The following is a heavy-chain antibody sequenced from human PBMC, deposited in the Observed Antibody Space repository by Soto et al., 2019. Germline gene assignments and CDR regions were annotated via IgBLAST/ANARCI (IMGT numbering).Heavy chain of an antibody. Sequence: EVQLLESGGGLVQPGGSLRLSCAASGFTFSSYAMTWVRQAPGKGLEWVSAISTSGGSTYYADSVKGRFTISRDNSKNTLYLQMNSLRAYDTAVYSCAKESMFRGGYYFDYWGQGTLVTVSS. J-gene: IGHJ4*02. CDR3: AKESMFRGGYYFDY. V-gene: IGHV3-23*01. CDR2: ISTSGGST. D-gene: IGHD3-10*01. CDR1: GFTFSSYA.